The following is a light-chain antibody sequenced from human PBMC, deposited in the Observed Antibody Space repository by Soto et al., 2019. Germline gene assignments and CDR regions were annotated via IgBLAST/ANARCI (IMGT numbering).Light chain of an antibody. Sequence: QSALTQPASVSGSPGQSITISCTGGSSDIGDYNYVSWYQKYPDKSPKLIIYDVSDRPSGVSNRFSGSKSGKTASLTISGLQAEDEADYYCSSYSNTCAVVFGGGTKLTVL. V-gene: IGLV2-14*03. CDR1: SSDIGDYNY. CDR2: DVS. J-gene: IGLJ3*02. CDR3: SSYSNTCAVV.